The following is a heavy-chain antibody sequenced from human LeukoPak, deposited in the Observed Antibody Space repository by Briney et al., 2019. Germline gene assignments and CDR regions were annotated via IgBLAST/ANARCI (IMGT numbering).Heavy chain of an antibody. V-gene: IGHV1-8*03. Sequence: AASVKVSCKASGGTFTSYDINWVRQATGQGPEWMGWMNPNSGNTGYAQKFRGRVSITRNTSISTAYMELSSLVSEDTAVYYCARLGELSSDDYWGQGTLVTVSS. J-gene: IGHJ4*02. CDR2: MNPNSGNT. CDR1: GGTFTSYD. CDR3: ARLGELSSDDY. D-gene: IGHD3-16*02.